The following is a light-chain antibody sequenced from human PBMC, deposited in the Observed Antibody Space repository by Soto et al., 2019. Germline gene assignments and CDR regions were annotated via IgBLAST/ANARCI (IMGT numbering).Light chain of an antibody. V-gene: IGLV2-23*02. J-gene: IGLJ3*02. CDR2: EVS. CDR1: SSDVGSYNL. Sequence: QSVLTQPASVSGSPGQSITISCTGTSSDVGSYNLVSWYQQHPGKAPKLMIYEVSKRPSGVSNRFSGSKSGNTASLTISGLKAEDEADYYCCSYAGSSTGVFGGGTTLTVL. CDR3: CSYAGSSTGV.